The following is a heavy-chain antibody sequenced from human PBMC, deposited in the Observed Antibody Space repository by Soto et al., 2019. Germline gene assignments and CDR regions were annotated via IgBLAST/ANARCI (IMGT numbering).Heavy chain of an antibody. CDR3: ARDVDIVATILEYYGMDV. D-gene: IGHD5-12*01. Sequence: GASVKVSCKASGYTFTGYYMHWVRQAPGQGLEWMGWINPNSGGTNYAQKFQGWVTMTRDTSISTAYMELSRLRSDDTAVYYCARDVDIVATILEYYGMDVWGQGTTVTVSS. V-gene: IGHV1-2*04. CDR1: GYTFTGYY. J-gene: IGHJ6*02. CDR2: INPNSGGT.